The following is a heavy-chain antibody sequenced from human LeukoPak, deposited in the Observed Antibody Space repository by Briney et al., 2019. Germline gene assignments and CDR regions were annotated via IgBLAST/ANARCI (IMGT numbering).Heavy chain of an antibody. J-gene: IGHJ4*02. Sequence: GGSLRLSCAASGFMFSTYWMSWVRQAPGKGLEWVANIKQDGSEKYYVDSVKGRFTISRDNAESSLFLQMDSLRAEDTAMYYCARGRMVRGVTYFDYWGQGTLVTVSS. CDR1: GFMFSTYW. D-gene: IGHD3-10*01. CDR3: ARGRMVRGVTYFDY. V-gene: IGHV3-7*01. CDR2: IKQDGSEK.